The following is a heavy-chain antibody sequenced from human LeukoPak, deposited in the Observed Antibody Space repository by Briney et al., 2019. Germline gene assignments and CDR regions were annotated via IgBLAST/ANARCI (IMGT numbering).Heavy chain of an antibody. V-gene: IGHV4-59*01. Sequence: SGTLSLICTVSCGSISTNYWSWIRQPPGKGLEWIGNIFYSWMENYNPSLRSRLTMSVDTSKNQFSLKLSSVTAADTAVYYCARVNDRGSRLDYWGQGTLVTVSS. CDR3: ARVNDRGSRLDY. CDR2: IFYSWME. CDR1: CGSISTNY. D-gene: IGHD3-10*02. J-gene: IGHJ4*02.